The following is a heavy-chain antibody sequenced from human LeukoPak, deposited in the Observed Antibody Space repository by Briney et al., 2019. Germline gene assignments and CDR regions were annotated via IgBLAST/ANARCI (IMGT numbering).Heavy chain of an antibody. Sequence: PGGSLRLSCGASGFKFSSYWMSWVRQTPGKGPEWLANIKQDGSEEYYGDSVKGRFTISRDNAKNLVYLQMNDLRVDDTAVYYCARGGGDSSGYYYFDPWGQGTLVTVSS. CDR2: IKQDGSEE. V-gene: IGHV3-7*01. D-gene: IGHD3-22*01. CDR1: GFKFSSYW. J-gene: IGHJ5*02. CDR3: ARGGGDSSGYYYFDP.